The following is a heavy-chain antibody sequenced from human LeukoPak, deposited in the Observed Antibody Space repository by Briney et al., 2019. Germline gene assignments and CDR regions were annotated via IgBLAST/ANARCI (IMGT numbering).Heavy chain of an antibody. J-gene: IGHJ4*02. Sequence: SETLSLTCTVSGGSISSSSYYWGWIRQPPGTGLEWIGSIYYSGSTYYNPSLKSRVTISVDASKNQFSLKLSSVTAADTAVYYCARHSAAAGTGIDYWGQGTLVTVSS. D-gene: IGHD6-13*01. CDR1: GGSISSSSYY. CDR3: ARHSAAAGTGIDY. CDR2: IYYSGST. V-gene: IGHV4-39*01.